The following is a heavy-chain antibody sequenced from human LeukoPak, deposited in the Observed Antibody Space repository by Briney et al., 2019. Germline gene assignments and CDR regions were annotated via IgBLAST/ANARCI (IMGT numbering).Heavy chain of an antibody. V-gene: IGHV3-23*01. CDR3: ARDRGTYSTKSFDV. J-gene: IGHJ6*02. D-gene: IGHD1-26*01. CDR2: ITGGGDNT. Sequence: GGSLRLSCAASGFTFSSYAMGWVRQAPGKGLEWVSTITGGGDNTYYADSVKGRFTVSRDNSKNTLSLQMTSLRAEDTAVYFCARDRGTYSTKSFDVWGQGTTVTVSS. CDR1: GFTFSSYA.